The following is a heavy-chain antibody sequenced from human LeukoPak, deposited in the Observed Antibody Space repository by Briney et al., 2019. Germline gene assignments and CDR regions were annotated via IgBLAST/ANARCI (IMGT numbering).Heavy chain of an antibody. D-gene: IGHD7-27*01. J-gene: IGHJ4*02. CDR3: ANLPSLGISYYFDY. V-gene: IGHV3-23*01. CDR2: VSGNSRDT. CDR1: GFTFSTYV. Sequence: QTGGSLRLSCAASGFTFSTYVMSWVRQAPGKGLEWVSSVSGNSRDTYYPDSVKGRFTISRDNSKNIVFLQMNSLRVEDTAIYYCANLPSLGISYYFDYWGQGTLVTVSS.